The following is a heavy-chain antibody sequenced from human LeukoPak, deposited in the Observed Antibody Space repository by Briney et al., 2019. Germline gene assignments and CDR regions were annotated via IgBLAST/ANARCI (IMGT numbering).Heavy chain of an antibody. CDR3: ARHSSRVMVVVNN. Sequence: SETLSLTCIVSGGSISSSSYYWGWLRQPPGKGLEWIGCRYYSGSTYYNPSIKSRVTISVDTSKNQFSLNLSSVTAADPAVYYCARHSSRVMVVVNNWGQGTLVTVSS. D-gene: IGHD3-22*01. CDR1: GGSISSSSYY. V-gene: IGHV4-39*01. J-gene: IGHJ4*02. CDR2: RYYSGST.